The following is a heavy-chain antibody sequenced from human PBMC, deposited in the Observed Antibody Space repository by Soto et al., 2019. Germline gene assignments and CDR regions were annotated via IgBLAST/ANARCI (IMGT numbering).Heavy chain of an antibody. V-gene: IGHV5-51*01. J-gene: IGHJ6*02. D-gene: IGHD1-26*01. CDR2: IYPGDSDT. CDR3: ARWNSGSYGYYYYGMDV. Sequence: GGSLKISCKGSGYSFTSYLIGWVRQMPGKGLEWMGIIYPGDSDTRYSPSFQGQVTISADKSISTAYLQWSSLKASDTAMYYCARWNSGSYGYYYYGMDVWGQGTTVTVSS. CDR1: GYSFTSYL.